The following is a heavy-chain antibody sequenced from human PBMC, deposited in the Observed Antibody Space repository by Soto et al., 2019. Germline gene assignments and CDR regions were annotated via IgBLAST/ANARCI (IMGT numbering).Heavy chain of an antibody. D-gene: IGHD4-4*01. CDR3: TRDRATVTTRYYYYGMDV. V-gene: IGHV3-49*03. CDR1: GFTFGDYA. J-gene: IGHJ6*02. Sequence: GGSLRLSCTASGFTFGDYAMSWFRRAPGKGLEWVGFIRSKAYGGTTEYAASVKGRFTISRDDSKSIAYLQMNSLKTEDTAVYYCTRDRATVTTRYYYYGMDVWGQGTTVTVSS. CDR2: IRSKAYGGTT.